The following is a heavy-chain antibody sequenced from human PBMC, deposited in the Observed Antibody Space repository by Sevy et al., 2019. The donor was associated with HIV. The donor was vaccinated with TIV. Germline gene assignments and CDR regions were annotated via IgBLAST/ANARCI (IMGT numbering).Heavy chain of an antibody. V-gene: IGHV6-1*01. Sequence: SQTLSLTCAISGDSVSSNSAAWNWIRQSPSRGLEWLGRTYYRSKWFNDYAVSVKSRITINPDTSKNQFSLQLDSVTPEDTAVYYCAREQYSSSSGARVYYSYYGMDVWGQGTTVTVSS. J-gene: IGHJ6*02. D-gene: IGHD6-6*01. CDR2: TYYRSKWFN. CDR3: AREQYSSSSGARVYYSYYGMDV. CDR1: GDSVSSNSAA.